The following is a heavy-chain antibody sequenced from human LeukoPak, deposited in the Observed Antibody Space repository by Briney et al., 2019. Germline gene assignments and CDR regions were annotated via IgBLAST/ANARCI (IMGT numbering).Heavy chain of an antibody. CDR2: IIPIFGTA. J-gene: IGHJ6*03. D-gene: IGHD3-10*01. CDR3: AMYYYGSGSYHRQGYYYYYMDV. V-gene: IGHV1-69*06. CDR1: GGTFSSYA. Sequence: SVKISCKASGGTFSSYAISWVRQAPGQGLEWMGGIIPIFGTANYAQKFQGRVTITADKSTSTAYMELSSLRSEDTAVYYCAMYYYGSGSYHRQGYYYYYMDVWGKGTTVTVSS.